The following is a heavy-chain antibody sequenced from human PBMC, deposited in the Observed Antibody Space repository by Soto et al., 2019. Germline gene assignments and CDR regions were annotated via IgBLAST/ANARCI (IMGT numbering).Heavy chain of an antibody. J-gene: IGHJ5*02. Sequence: ASVKVSCKASGFTFSRYYMHWVRQAPGQGLEWMGLINPSGDSTNYAQKFQGRVTLTRDTSTSTVSMELSSLRSEDTAVYYCERDNSESNSWWFDPWGQGTLVTVSS. CDR3: ERDNSESNSWWFDP. CDR2: INPSGDST. D-gene: IGHD1-26*01. CDR1: GFTFSRYY. V-gene: IGHV1-46*01.